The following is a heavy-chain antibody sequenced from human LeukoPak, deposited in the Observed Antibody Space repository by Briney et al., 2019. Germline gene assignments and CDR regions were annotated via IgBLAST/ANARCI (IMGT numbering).Heavy chain of an antibody. CDR2: INHSGST. CDR1: GGSFSGYY. Sequence: SETLSLTCAVYGGSFSGYYWSWIRQPPGKGLEWIGEINHSGSTNYNPSLKSRVTISVDTSKNQFSLKLSSVTAADTAVYYCARETYYDFWSGSRSPLDYWGQGTLVTVSS. CDR3: ARETYYDFWSGSRSPLDY. D-gene: IGHD3-3*01. V-gene: IGHV4-34*01. J-gene: IGHJ4*02.